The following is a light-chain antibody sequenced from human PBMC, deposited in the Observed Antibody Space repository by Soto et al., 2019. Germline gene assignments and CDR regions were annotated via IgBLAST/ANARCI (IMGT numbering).Light chain of an antibody. CDR1: QSVGNF. J-gene: IGKJ4*01. Sequence: EIVLTQSPDTLSLSPGERATLSCRASQSVGNFLAWYQQKPGQAPRLLIYDASNRATGIPARFSGSGSGTAVTHTISSPAPADFAVYYGHQRNNWPPFNLGGGTKVEIK. V-gene: IGKV3-11*01. CDR2: DAS. CDR3: HQRNNWPPFN.